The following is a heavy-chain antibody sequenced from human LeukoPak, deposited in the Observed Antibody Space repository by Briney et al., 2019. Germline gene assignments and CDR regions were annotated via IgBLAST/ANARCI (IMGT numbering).Heavy chain of an antibody. CDR3: ALGAGNYDFWSGYSQYYFDY. V-gene: IGHV4-34*01. Sequence: ASEILSLTCAVYGGSFSGYYWSWIRQPPGKGLEWIGEINHSGSTNYNPSLKSRVTISVDTSKNQFSLKLSSVIAADTAVYYCALGAGNYDFWSGYSQYYFDYWGQGTLVTVSS. J-gene: IGHJ4*02. CDR2: INHSGST. CDR1: GGSFSGYY. D-gene: IGHD3-3*01.